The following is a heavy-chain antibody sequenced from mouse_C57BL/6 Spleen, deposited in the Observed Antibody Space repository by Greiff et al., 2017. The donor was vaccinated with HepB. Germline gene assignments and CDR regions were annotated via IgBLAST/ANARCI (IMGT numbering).Heavy chain of an antibody. CDR2: FIPNYGTT. Sequence: VQLKESGPELVKPGASVKISCKASGYSFTDYYMNWVKQSNGKCLEWIGVFIPNYGTTSYNQKFKGKATLTVDQSSSTAYMQLNSLTSEDSAVYYCARAAEVGPVAYWGQGTLVTVSA. CDR3: ARAAEVGPVAY. CDR1: GYSFTDYY. V-gene: IGHV1-39*01. J-gene: IGHJ3*01. D-gene: IGHD1-3*01.